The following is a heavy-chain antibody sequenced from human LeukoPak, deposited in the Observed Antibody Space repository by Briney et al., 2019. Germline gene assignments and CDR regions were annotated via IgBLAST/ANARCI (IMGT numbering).Heavy chain of an antibody. V-gene: IGHV4-39*01. J-gene: IGHJ4*02. CDR2: VFYSGNT. D-gene: IGHD1-26*01. Sequence: PSETLSLTCTVSGGSINTNLYYWAWIRQPPGKGLEWIGGVFYSGNTYYNPSLKSRVTTSVDTSKNQFSLKLDSVTAADTAVYYCVSQTPLYTGSFYFDYWGQGTPVTVSS. CDR3: VSQTPLYTGSFYFDY. CDR1: GGSINTNLYY.